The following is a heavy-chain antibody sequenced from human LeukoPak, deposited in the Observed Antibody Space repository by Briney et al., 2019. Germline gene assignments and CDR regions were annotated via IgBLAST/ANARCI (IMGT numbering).Heavy chain of an antibody. Sequence: GGSLRLSCAASGFTFSSYSMNWVRQAPGKGLEWVSSISSSSSYIYYADSVKGRFTISRDNAKNSLYLQMNSLRAEDTAVYYCARAHCSSTSCYGDKDYYYYMDVWGKGTTVTVSS. D-gene: IGHD2-2*01. CDR2: ISSSSSYI. CDR3: ARAHCSSTSCYGDKDYYYYMDV. CDR1: GFTFSSYS. J-gene: IGHJ6*03. V-gene: IGHV3-21*01.